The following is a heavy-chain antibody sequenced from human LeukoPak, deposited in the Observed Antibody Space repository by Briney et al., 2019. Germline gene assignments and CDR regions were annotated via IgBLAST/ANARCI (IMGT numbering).Heavy chain of an antibody. J-gene: IGHJ4*02. CDR2: IIPIFGTA. D-gene: IGHD6-19*01. CDR3: ARSVSGVAGAFDY. V-gene: IGHV1-69*05. CDR1: GGTFSSYA. Sequence: SVKVSCKASGGTFSSYAISWARQAPGQGLEWMGGIIPIFGTANYAQKFQGRVTITTDESTSTAYMELSSLRSEETAVYYCARSVSGVAGAFDYWGQGTLVTVSS.